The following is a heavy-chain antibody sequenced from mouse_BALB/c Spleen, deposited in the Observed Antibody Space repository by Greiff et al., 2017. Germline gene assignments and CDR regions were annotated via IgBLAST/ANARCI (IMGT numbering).Heavy chain of an antibody. Sequence: DVKLVASGGGLVQPGGSRKLSCAASGFTFSSFGMHWVRQAPEKGLEWVAYISSGSSTIYYEDTVKGRFTISRDNPKNTLFLQMTSLRSEDTAMYYCARSLRLPYYFDYGGQGTTLTVSS. V-gene: IGHV5-17*02. CDR2: ISSGSSTI. J-gene: IGHJ2*01. CDR1: GFTFSSFG. D-gene: IGHD1-2*01. CDR3: ARSLRLPYYFDY.